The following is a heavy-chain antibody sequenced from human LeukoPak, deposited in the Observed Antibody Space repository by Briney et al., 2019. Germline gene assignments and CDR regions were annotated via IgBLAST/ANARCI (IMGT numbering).Heavy chain of an antibody. CDR3: ARGGGLAERNDI. CDR1: GFTFDDYA. V-gene: IGHV3-9*01. CDR2: ISWNRGSI. Sequence: GGSLRLSCAASGFTFDDYAMHWVRQAPGKGLEWVSGISWNRGSIGYADSVKGRFTISRDNAKNSLYLQMNSLRAEDTAVYYCARGGGLAERNDIWGQGTMVSVSS. J-gene: IGHJ3*02. D-gene: IGHD3-16*01.